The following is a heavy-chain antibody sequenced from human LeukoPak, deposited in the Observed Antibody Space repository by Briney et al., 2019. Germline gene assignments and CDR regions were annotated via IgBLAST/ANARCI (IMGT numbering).Heavy chain of an antibody. CDR1: GFTFSSYS. CDR2: ISGSGGST. CDR3: AKGTLGIFDY. D-gene: IGHD7-27*01. V-gene: IGHV3-23*01. Sequence: GGSLRLSCAASGFTFSSYSMRWVRQAQRKGLEWVSAISGSGGSTYYADSVKGRFTISRDNSKNTLYLQMNSLRAEDTAVYYCAKGTLGIFDYWGQGTLVTVSS. J-gene: IGHJ4*02.